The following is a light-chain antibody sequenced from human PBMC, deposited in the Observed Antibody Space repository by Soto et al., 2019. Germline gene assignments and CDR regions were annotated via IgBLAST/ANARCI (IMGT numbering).Light chain of an antibody. J-gene: IGLJ2*01. CDR2: RNS. V-gene: IGLV1-47*01. CDR3: AAWDDSLSGVV. Sequence: QSVLTQPPSASGTPGQRVTISCSGSSSNIGSNYVYWYQQLPGTVPHLLIYRNSERPSGVPDRFSGSKSGTSASLAISGLRSEDEAEDYCAAWDDSLSGVVFGGGTKLTVL. CDR1: SSNIGSNY.